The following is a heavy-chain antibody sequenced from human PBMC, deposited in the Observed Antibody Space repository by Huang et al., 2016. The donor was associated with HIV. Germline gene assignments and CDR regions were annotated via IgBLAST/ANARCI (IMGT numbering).Heavy chain of an antibody. V-gene: IGHV3-74*01. J-gene: IGHJ4*02. D-gene: IGHD3-22*01. CDR3: VRDPRIQSWLNYFDY. Sequence: EVQLVESGGGLVQPGGSLRLSCAASGFTFSSYWMHWVRQAPGQGLVWVSRINSGESSPRYAYSVKGRFTISRDNAKNTLYLQMNSLRAEDTAVYYCVRDPRIQSWLNYFDYWGQGTLVSVSS. CDR1: GFTFSSYW. CDR2: INSGESSP.